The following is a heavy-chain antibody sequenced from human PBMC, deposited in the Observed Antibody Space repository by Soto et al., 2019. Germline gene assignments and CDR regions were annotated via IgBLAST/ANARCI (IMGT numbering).Heavy chain of an antibody. Sequence: EVQLLESGGGLVQPGGSPRLSCAASRFTFSNYAMSWVRQAPGKGLEWVSGISSTGGSTYYADSVKGWFTISRDNSKSTLDVQMSSLRAEGTAIYYCASAHEYGFWSGFLFYGMEAWGQGNTVTVSS. J-gene: IGHJ6*02. CDR1: RFTFSNYA. V-gene: IGHV3-23*01. CDR3: ASAHEYGFWSGFLFYGMEA. D-gene: IGHD3-3*01. CDR2: ISSTGGST.